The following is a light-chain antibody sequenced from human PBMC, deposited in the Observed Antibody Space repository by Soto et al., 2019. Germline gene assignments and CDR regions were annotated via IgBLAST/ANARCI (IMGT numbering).Light chain of an antibody. J-gene: IGKJ1*01. CDR2: KAS. Sequence: DVQMTQSPSTLSGSVGDRVTITCRASQTISSWLAWYQQKPGKAPKLLIYKASTLKSGVPSRFSGSGSGTEFTLTISSLQPDDFATYYCQHYNNYYWAFGQGT. V-gene: IGKV1-5*03. CDR3: QHYNNYYWA. CDR1: QTISSW.